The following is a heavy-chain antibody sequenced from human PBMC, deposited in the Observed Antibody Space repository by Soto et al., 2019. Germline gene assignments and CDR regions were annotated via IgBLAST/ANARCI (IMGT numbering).Heavy chain of an antibody. Sequence: EVQLVESGGGLVKPGGSLSLSCAASGFPFRSYSLNWVRQAPGKGLEWVSSIISSSSYIYYADSVKGRFTISRDNTKNSLYLQMNSLRAEDTAVYYGARAGSVASNGYFHHWGQGTLVTVSS. CDR3: ARAGSVASNGYFHH. J-gene: IGHJ1*01. V-gene: IGHV3-21*01. D-gene: IGHD6-19*01. CDR2: IISSSSYI. CDR1: GFPFRSYS.